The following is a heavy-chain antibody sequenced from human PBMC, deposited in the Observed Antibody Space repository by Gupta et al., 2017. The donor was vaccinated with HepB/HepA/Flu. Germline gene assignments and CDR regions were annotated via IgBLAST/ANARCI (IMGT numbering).Heavy chain of an antibody. J-gene: IGHJ5*02. CDR1: GFTFSNAW. CDR3: TTAYDRLLLGAWT. CDR2: IQSKTDGGTT. Sequence: EVQLVASGGGLVTPGGSLRLSCAASGFTFSNAWMRWFRQAPGKGLEWVGRIQSKTDGGTTDYAAPVKGRFTILRDDSKNTLYLQMNSLKTEDTAVYYCTTAYDRLLLGAWTWGQGTLVTVSS. D-gene: IGHD3-22*01. V-gene: IGHV3-15*01.